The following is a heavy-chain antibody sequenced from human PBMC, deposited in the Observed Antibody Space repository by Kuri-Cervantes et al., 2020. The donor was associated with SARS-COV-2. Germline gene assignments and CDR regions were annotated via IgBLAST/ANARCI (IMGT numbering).Heavy chain of an antibody. CDR3: ARDPNANHNNWFDP. CDR1: GFTVSSNY. J-gene: IGHJ5*02. CDR2: IYSGGST. D-gene: IGHD4/OR15-4a*01. Sequence: GGSLRLSCAASGFTVSSNYMSWVRQAPGKGLEWVSVIYSGGSTYYADSVKGRFTISRDNSKNTLYLQMNSLRAEDTAVYYCARDPNANHNNWFDPWGQGTLVTVSS. V-gene: IGHV3-66*02.